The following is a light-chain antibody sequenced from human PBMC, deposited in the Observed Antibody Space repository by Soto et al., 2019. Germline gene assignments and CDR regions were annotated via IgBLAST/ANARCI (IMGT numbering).Light chain of an antibody. J-gene: IGLJ2*01. CDR2: LNSDGSH. Sequence: QSVLTQSPSASASLGASVKVTCTLSSGHSNYAIAWHQQQPEKGPRYLMKLNSDGSHSKGDGIPDRFSGSSSGAERYLTISSLQSEDEADYYCQTWVGTANVVFGGGTKLTVL. CDR3: QTWVGTANVV. CDR1: SGHSNYA. V-gene: IGLV4-69*01.